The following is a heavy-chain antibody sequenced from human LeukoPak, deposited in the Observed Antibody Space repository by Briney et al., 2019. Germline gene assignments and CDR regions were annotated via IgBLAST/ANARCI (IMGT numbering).Heavy chain of an antibody. D-gene: IGHD2-15*01. CDR1: GYTFTSYD. J-gene: IGHJ4*02. CDR2: MNPNSGNT. CDR3: ARDSRFQYCSGGSCYIN. V-gene: IGHV1-8*03. Sequence: GASVKVSCKASGYTFTSYDINWVRQATGQGLEWVGWMNPNSGNTGYAQKFQGRVTITRNTSISTAYMELSSLRSEDTAVYYCARDSRFQYCSGGSCYINWGQGTLVTVSS.